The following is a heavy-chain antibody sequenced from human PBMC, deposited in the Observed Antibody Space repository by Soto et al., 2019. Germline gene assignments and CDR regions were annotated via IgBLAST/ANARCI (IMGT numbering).Heavy chain of an antibody. CDR3: ARDHLRGSSSYRWFDP. D-gene: IGHD6-6*01. CDR1: GFTFSSYE. CDR2: ISSSGSTI. V-gene: IGHV3-48*03. Sequence: GGSLRLSCAASGFTFSSYEMNWVRQAPGKGLEWVSYISSSGSTIYYADSVKGRFTISRDNAKNSLYLQMNSLRAEDTAVYYCARDHLRGSSSYRWFDPWGQGTLVTVSS. J-gene: IGHJ5*02.